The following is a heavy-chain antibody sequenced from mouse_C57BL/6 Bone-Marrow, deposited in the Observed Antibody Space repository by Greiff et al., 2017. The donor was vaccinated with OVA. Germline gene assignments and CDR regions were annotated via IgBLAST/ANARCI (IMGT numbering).Heavy chain of an antibody. CDR2: IRSKSNNYAT. D-gene: IGHD2-5*01. CDR1: GFSFNTYA. Sequence: EVQRVESGGGLVQPKGSLKLSCAASGFSFNTYAMNWVRQAPGKGLEWVARIRSKSNNYATYYADSVKDRFTISRDDSESMLYLQMNNLKTEDTAMYYCVLNSKGVYAMDYWGQGTSVTVSS. CDR3: VLNSKGVYAMDY. J-gene: IGHJ4*01. V-gene: IGHV10-1*01.